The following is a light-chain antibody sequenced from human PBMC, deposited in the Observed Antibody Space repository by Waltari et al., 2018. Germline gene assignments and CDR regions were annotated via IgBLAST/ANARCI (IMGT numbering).Light chain of an antibody. CDR1: ISTIVGTY. V-gene: IGLV1-47*01. CDR3: ASWDDSLSVYV. CDR2: RST. J-gene: IGLJ1*01. Sequence: QSVLTQPPPASETPGQRVNISCSGSISTIVGTYVYWFLQLPGTAPNLIICRSTRAPSGVPDLFSGSKSGTSASLAISGLRSEDEADYYCASWDDSLSVYVFGTGTKVTVL.